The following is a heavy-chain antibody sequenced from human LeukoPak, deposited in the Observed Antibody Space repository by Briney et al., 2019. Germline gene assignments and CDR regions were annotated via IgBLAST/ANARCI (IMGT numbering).Heavy chain of an antibody. Sequence: PSETLSLTCAVSGYSISSGYYWVWIRQPPGKGLERIGTIYHTGSTYYNPSLKSRVTISVDTSKNQFSLKLSSVTAADTAVYYCARLYAVVPAPLGYWGQGTLVTVSS. V-gene: IGHV4-38-2*01. J-gene: IGHJ4*02. CDR1: GYSISSGYY. CDR3: ARLYAVVPAPLGY. CDR2: IYHTGST. D-gene: IGHD2-2*01.